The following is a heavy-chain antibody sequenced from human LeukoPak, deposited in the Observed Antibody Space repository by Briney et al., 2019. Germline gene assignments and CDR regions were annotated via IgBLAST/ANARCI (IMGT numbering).Heavy chain of an antibody. Sequence: SVKVSCKASGGTFSSYAISWVRQAPGQGLEWMGRIIPILGIANYAQKFQGKVTITADKSTSTAYMELSSLRSEDTAVYYCARFRYYDSSGYPRGGYYYGMDVWGQGTTVTVSS. CDR1: GGTFSSYA. CDR3: ARFRYYDSSGYPRGGYYYGMDV. V-gene: IGHV1-69*04. D-gene: IGHD3-22*01. CDR2: IIPILGIA. J-gene: IGHJ6*02.